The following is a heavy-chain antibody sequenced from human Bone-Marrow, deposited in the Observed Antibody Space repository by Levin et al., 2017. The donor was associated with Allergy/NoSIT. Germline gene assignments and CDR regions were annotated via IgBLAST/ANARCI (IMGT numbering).Heavy chain of an antibody. J-gene: IGHJ4*02. CDR3: AKSGYGDRGDYFDY. Sequence: SCAASGFTFSSYGMHWVRQAPGKGLEWVAVISYDGSNKYYADSVKGRFTISRDNSKNTLYLQMNSLRAEDTAVYYCAKSGYGDRGDYFDYWGQGTLVTVSS. CDR1: GFTFSSYG. D-gene: IGHD4-17*01. CDR2: ISYDGSNK. V-gene: IGHV3-30*18.